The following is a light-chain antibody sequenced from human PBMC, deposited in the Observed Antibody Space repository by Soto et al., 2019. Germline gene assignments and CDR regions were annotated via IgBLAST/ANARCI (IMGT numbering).Light chain of an antibody. CDR1: SSDVGGYSY. Sequence: ALTQPASGYGSPGQSIAISCTGTSSDVGGYSYVSWYQQQPGKAPKLVISDVSNRPSGVSDRFSGSKSGNTASLTISGLQTEDEADYYCASYTTSSTYVFGTGTKVTVL. V-gene: IGLV2-14*01. CDR3: ASYTTSSTYV. J-gene: IGLJ1*01. CDR2: DVS.